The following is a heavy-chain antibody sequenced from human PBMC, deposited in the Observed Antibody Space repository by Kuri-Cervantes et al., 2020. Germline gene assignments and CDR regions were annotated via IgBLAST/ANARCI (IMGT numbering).Heavy chain of an antibody. J-gene: IGHJ3*02. CDR1: GFTFSSYS. CDR3: ARDGRQLGGAFDI. V-gene: IGHV3-21*01. Sequence: GESLKISCAASGFTFSSYSMNWVRQAPGKGLEWVSSISSSSSYIYYADSVKGRFTISRDNAKNSLYLQMNSLRAEGTAVYYCARDGRQLGGAFDIWGQGTMVTVSS. CDR2: ISSSSSYI. D-gene: IGHD1-1*01.